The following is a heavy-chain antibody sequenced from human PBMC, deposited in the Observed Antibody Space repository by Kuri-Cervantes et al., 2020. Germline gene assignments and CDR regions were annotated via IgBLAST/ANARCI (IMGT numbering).Heavy chain of an antibody. Sequence: SVKVSCKASGYTFTSYDINWVRQATGQGLEWMGWMNPNSGNTGYAQKFQGRVTTTRNTSISTAYMELSSLRSEDTAVYYCARPVAGTRAFDYWGQGTLVTVSS. CDR3: ARPVAGTRAFDY. CDR1: GYTFTSYD. D-gene: IGHD6-19*01. CDR2: MNPNSGNT. V-gene: IGHV1-8*01. J-gene: IGHJ4*02.